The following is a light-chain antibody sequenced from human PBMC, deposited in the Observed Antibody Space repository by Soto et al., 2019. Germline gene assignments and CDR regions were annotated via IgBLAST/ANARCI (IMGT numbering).Light chain of an antibody. Sequence: QSVLTQPASVSGSPGQSITISCTGTNSDVGTYNLVSWYQQHPGKAPKVMIYEASKRPSGVSNRFSGSKSGNTASLTISGLQAEDEADYYCCSYSGGDTLVVFGGGTKVTVL. J-gene: IGLJ2*01. V-gene: IGLV2-23*01. CDR1: NSDVGTYNL. CDR3: CSYSGGDTLVV. CDR2: EAS.